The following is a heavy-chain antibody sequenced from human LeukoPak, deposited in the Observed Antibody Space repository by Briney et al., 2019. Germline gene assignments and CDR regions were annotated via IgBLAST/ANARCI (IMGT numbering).Heavy chain of an antibody. CDR3: AKERIAAAGSMAAAAFRR. Sequence: PGGSLRLSCAASGFTFSSYSMSWVRQAPGKGLEWVSAISGSDGSTFYADSVRGRFTISRDNSKNTLYLQMNSLRAEDTAVYYCAKERIAAAGSMAAAAFRRWGQGTLVTVSS. CDR1: GFTFSSYS. D-gene: IGHD6-13*01. CDR2: ISGSDGST. J-gene: IGHJ1*01. V-gene: IGHV3-23*01.